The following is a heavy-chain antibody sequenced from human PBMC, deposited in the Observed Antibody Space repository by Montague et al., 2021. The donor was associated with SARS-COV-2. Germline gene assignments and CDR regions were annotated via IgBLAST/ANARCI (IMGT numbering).Heavy chain of an antibody. V-gene: IGHV4-39*01. D-gene: IGHD3-9*01. J-gene: IGHJ3*01. Sequence: SETLSLTCTVSGGSVSSGTYYWGWIRQPPGKGLEWVGSIYYSGKSDYNPSLKSRATIFVDTSKNPFSLQLSSVTAADTAVYYCVRPQPYYDLLTGNPFDVWGQGTMGTVSS. CDR1: GGSVSSGTYY. CDR3: VRPQPYYDLLTGNPFDV. CDR2: IYYSGKS.